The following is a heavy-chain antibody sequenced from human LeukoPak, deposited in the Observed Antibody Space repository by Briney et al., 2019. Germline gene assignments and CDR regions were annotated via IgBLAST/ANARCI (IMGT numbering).Heavy chain of an antibody. CDR2: IYYSRSN. CDR3: ARGGWQEIRY. CDR1: GGSINTYY. V-gene: IGHV4-59*01. Sequence: PSETLSLKCTVSGGSINTYYWMWHPPPQGKGLMGIGNIYYSRSNNYHTSLKRRVTTSVEMSKTPYSQKVRLMTAAHAAVYYCARGGWQEIRYWGQGTLVTVSS. J-gene: IGHJ4*02. D-gene: IGHD5-24*01.